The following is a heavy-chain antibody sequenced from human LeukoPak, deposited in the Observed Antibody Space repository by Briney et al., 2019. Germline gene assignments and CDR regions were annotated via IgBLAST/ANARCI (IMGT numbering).Heavy chain of an antibody. CDR3: AKQSYARSLGE. J-gene: IGHJ4*02. D-gene: IGHD2-8*01. CDR1: GFPFSDFS. V-gene: IGHV3-23*01. Sequence: GGSLRLSCATSGFPFSDFSMTWVRQAQGKGLEWISTTNSDGTTTYYAESVKGRFTISRDNSKNALYLQMSSLRVEDTAIYYCAKQSYARSLGEGGPGTLVTVSS. CDR2: TNSDGTTT.